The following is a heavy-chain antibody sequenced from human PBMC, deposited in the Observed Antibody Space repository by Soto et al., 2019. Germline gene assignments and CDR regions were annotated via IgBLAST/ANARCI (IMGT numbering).Heavy chain of an antibody. CDR2: ISGSGEMT. V-gene: IGHV3-23*01. Sequence: GGSPRLSCAASGFTFRGDALSWVRQAPGKGLEWVSSISGSGEMTHYAESVKGRFTISRDNSKNTLYLQMESLRAEDTALYYCARSEMTYNWNDWGQGTLVTVSS. J-gene: IGHJ4*02. CDR3: ARSEMTYNWND. D-gene: IGHD1-1*01. CDR1: GFTFRGDA.